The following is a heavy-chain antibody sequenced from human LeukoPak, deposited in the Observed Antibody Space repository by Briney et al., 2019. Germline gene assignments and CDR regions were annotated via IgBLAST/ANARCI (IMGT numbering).Heavy chain of an antibody. J-gene: IGHJ4*02. CDR1: GGSISSSSYY. D-gene: IGHD5-12*01. CDR3: ARGGYSGYFDY. V-gene: IGHV4-61*05. Sequence: SETLSLTCTVSGGSISSSSYYWGWIRQPPGKGLEWIGYIYYSGSTNYNPSLKSRVTISVDTSKNQFSLKLSSVTAADTAVYYCARGGYSGYFDYWGQGTLVTVSS. CDR2: IYYSGST.